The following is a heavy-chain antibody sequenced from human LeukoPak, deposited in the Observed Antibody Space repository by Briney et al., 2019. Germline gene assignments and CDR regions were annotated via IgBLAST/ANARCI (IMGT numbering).Heavy chain of an antibody. J-gene: IGHJ3*02. Sequence: ASVTVSCKASGYTFTSYYMHWVRQAPGQGLEWMGIINPSGGSTSYAQKFQGRVTMTTDTSTSTAYMELRSLRSDDTAVYYCARPSGSSSADAFDIWGQGTMVTASS. CDR3: ARPSGSSSADAFDI. CDR2: INPSGGST. V-gene: IGHV1-46*01. D-gene: IGHD1-26*01. CDR1: GYTFTSYY.